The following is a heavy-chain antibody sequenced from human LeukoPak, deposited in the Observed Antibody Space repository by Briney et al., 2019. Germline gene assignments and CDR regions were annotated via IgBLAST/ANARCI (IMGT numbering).Heavy chain of an antibody. CDR1: GFTFSSYW. V-gene: IGHV3-7*01. CDR2: IKQDGSEK. Sequence: PGGSLRLSCAASGFTFSSYWMSWVRQAPGKGLEWVANIKQDGSEKYYVDSVKGRFTISRDNAKNSLCLQMNSLRAEDTAVYYCASTGIAVAGIGSYYFDYWGQGTLVTVSS. D-gene: IGHD6-19*01. J-gene: IGHJ4*02. CDR3: ASTGIAVAGIGSYYFDY.